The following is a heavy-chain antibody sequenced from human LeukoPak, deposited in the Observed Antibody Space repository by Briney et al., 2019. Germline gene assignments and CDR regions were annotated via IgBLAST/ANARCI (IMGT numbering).Heavy chain of an antibody. CDR3: ASTWGDYGDFFFDY. D-gene: IGHD4-17*01. Sequence: GASVKVSCKASGYTFTSYGISWVRQAPGQGLEWMGWISAYNGNTNYAQKLQGRVTMTTDTSTSTAYMELRSLRSDDTAVYYRASTWGDYGDFFFDYWGQGTLVTVSS. J-gene: IGHJ4*02. CDR2: ISAYNGNT. CDR1: GYTFTSYG. V-gene: IGHV1-18*01.